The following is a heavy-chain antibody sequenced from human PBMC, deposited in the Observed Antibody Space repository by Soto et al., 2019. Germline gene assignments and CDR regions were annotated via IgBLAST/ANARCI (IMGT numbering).Heavy chain of an antibody. CDR1: GFTFSSYG. D-gene: IGHD3-3*01. V-gene: IGHV3-30*03. Sequence: QVQLVESGGGVVQPGRSLRLSCAASGFTFSSYGMHWVRQAPGKGLEWVAVISYDGSNKYYADSVKGRFTISRDNSKNTLYLQMNSLRAEDTAVYYCATDLYDFLSGYPPYNWFDPWGQGTLVTVSS. CDR2: ISYDGSNK. CDR3: ATDLYDFLSGYPPYNWFDP. J-gene: IGHJ5*02.